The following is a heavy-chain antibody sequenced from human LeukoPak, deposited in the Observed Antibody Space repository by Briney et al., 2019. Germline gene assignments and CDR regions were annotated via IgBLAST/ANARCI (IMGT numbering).Heavy chain of an antibody. CDR1: GFTVSSDY. Sequence: GGSLRLSCAASGFTVSSDYMSWVRQAPGKGLEWVSVIYSGGSTYYADSVKGRFTISRDNSKNTLYLQMNSLRAEDTAVYYCARVGSGWNFDHWGQGTLVTVSS. J-gene: IGHJ4*02. D-gene: IGHD6-19*01. CDR2: IYSGGST. CDR3: ARVGSGWNFDH. V-gene: IGHV3-66*01.